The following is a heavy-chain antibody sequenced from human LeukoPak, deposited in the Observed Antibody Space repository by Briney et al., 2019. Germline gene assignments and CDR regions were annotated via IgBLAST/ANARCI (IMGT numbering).Heavy chain of an antibody. D-gene: IGHD3-3*01. CDR2: ISGSGGST. V-gene: IGHV3-23*01. Sequence: GGSLRLSCAASGFTFSSYAMSWVRQAPGKGLEWVSAISGSGGSTYYADSVKGRFTISRDNSKNTLYLQMNSLRAEDTAVYYCAKDADFGVVITSNFDYWGQGTLSPSPQ. CDR1: GFTFSSYA. CDR3: AKDADFGVVITSNFDY. J-gene: IGHJ4*02.